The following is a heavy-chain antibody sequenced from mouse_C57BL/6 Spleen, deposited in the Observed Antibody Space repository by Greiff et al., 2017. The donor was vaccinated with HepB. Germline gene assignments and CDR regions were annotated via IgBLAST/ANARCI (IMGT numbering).Heavy chain of an antibody. CDR2: ISYDGSN. CDR3: ARAHYYGSRAWFAY. Sequence: EVKLMESGPGLVKPSQSLSLTCSVTGYSITSGYYWNWIRQFPGNKLEWMGYISYDGSNNYNPSLKNRISITRDTSKNQFFLKLNSVTTEDTATYYCARAHYYGSRAWFAYWGQGTLVTVSA. D-gene: IGHD1-1*01. V-gene: IGHV3-6*01. CDR1: GYSITSGYY. J-gene: IGHJ3*01.